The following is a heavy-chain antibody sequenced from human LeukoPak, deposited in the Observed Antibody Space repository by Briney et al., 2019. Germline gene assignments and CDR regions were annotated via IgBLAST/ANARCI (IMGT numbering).Heavy chain of an antibody. CDR3: ARDPYGDYFQIREGAFDI. CDR2: IIPIFGTA. J-gene: IGHJ3*02. Sequence: SVKVSCKASEASFSSYAISWVRQAPGQGLEWMGGIIPIFGTANYAHKFQGRVTITTDESTSTDYMELSSLRSKDTAVYYCARDPYGDYFQIREGAFDIWGQGTMVTVSS. V-gene: IGHV1-69*05. D-gene: IGHD4-17*01. CDR1: EASFSSYA.